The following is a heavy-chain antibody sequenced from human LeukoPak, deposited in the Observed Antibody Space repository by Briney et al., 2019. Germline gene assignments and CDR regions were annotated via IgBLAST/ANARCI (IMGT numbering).Heavy chain of an antibody. V-gene: IGHV3-7*05. CDR3: ARLIRPYFDY. CDR1: GFTLSTHW. Sequence: AGSLRLSCVPSGFTLSTHWMSWVRQAPGKGMEWVASIKQDGSEKYYVDSVKGRFPISRDNAKNSLYLQMNSLRAEDTAVYYCARLIRPYFDYWGQGTLVTVPS. CDR2: IKQDGSEK. J-gene: IGHJ4*02.